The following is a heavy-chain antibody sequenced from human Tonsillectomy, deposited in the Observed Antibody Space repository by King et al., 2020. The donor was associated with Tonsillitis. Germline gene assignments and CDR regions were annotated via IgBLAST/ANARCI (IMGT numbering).Heavy chain of an antibody. Sequence: VQLVESGAEGKKPGESLKISCKGSGYSFTSYWIGLVRPMPGKGLEWVGSIYPGDSATRYSPSFQGQVTISADKSISTANLQGSSLKASDTAMYYCARRSGGFDLWGRGTLVTVSS. D-gene: IGHD2-15*01. V-gene: IGHV5-51*01. CDR1: GYSFTSYW. CDR3: ARRSGGFDL. CDR2: IYPGDSAT. J-gene: IGHJ2*01.